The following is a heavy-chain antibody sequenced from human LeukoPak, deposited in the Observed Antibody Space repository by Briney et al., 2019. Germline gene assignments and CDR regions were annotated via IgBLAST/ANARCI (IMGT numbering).Heavy chain of an antibody. V-gene: IGHV4-38-2*02. D-gene: IGHD2-2*01. CDR1: GYSISSGYY. CDR3: ARDGSYIVVVPAELNWFDP. CDR2: IYYSGTT. Sequence: RPSETLSHTCTVSGYSISSGYYWGWIRQPPGKELKWIGYIYYSGTTTYNPSLKSRVIISVDTSKNQFSLNLNSVTAADTAVYYCARDGSYIVVVPAELNWFDPWGQGTLVTVSS. J-gene: IGHJ5*02.